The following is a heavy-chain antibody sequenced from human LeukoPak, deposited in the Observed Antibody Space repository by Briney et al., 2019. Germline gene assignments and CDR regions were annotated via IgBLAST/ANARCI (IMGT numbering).Heavy chain of an antibody. V-gene: IGHV3-21*01. CDR1: GFTLSTYS. Sequence: GGSLRLSRVASGFTLSTYSMNWVRQPPGKGLEWVSSISSLGTHINYADSVKGRFTVSRDNAKNSLYLQMDSLRAEDTAFYYCARDYDYANWFDPWGQGSLVTVSS. CDR3: ARDYDYANWFDP. CDR2: ISSLGTHI. J-gene: IGHJ5*02. D-gene: IGHD4/OR15-4a*01.